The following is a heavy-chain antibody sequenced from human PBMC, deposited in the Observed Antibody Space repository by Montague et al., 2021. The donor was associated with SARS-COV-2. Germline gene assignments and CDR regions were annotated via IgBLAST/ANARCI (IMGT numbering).Heavy chain of an antibody. Sequence: PALVKPTQTLTLTCEFSGFSFNTDGMGVAWIRRPPGKALEWLALIYWDSDQRYSPSLKTRLTITKDTSKNRVVLTMTNLDPVDTATYYCARRYDFYRAEAFDVWGQGTMLTVSS. V-gene: IGHV2-5*02. CDR3: ARRYDFYRAEAFDV. CDR1: GFSFNTDGMG. D-gene: IGHD3-3*01. CDR2: IYWDSDQ. J-gene: IGHJ3*01.